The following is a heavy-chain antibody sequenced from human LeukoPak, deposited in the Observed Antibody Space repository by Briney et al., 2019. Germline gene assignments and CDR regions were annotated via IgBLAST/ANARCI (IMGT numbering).Heavy chain of an antibody. CDR2: INPNSGDT. D-gene: IGHD2-21*02. V-gene: IGHV1-2*06. CDR1: GYTFTGYY. CDR3: ARDYCGGDCFPDY. J-gene: IGHJ4*02. Sequence: GASVKVSCKTSGYTFTGYYVHYVRQAPGRGLEWMGRINPNSGDTNYAQHSQGRVTMTRDTSITTAYMDLSRLTSDDTAVYYCARDYCGGDCFPDYWGQGTLVTVSS.